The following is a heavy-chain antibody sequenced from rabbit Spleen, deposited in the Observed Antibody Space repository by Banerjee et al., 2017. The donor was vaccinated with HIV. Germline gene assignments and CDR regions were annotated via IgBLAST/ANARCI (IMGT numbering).Heavy chain of an antibody. J-gene: IGHJ6*01. CDR2: IYNGDGST. V-gene: IGHV1S40*01. CDR1: GFSFSDKAV. D-gene: IGHD7-1*01. Sequence: QSLEESGGGLVKPGASLTLTCKASGFSFSDKAVMCWVRQAPGKGLEWIACIYNGDGSTYYASWVNGRFTISKTSSTTVTLQVTSLTAADTATYFCARDTGTSFSSYGMDLWGPGTLVTVS. CDR3: ARDTGTSFSSYGMDL.